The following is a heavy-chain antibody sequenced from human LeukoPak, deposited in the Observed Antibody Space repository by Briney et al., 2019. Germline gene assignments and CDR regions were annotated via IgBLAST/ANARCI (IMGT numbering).Heavy chain of an antibody. Sequence: PGGSLRLSCAASGFTFSSYGMHWVRQAPGKGLEWVAFIRYDGSNEYYADSVKGRFTVSRDNSKGTLYVQMNSLRAEDTAVYYCAKDLRGSSWYLPDSWSQGTLVTVSS. D-gene: IGHD6-13*01. CDR1: GFTFSSYG. CDR3: AKDLRGSSWYLPDS. V-gene: IGHV3-30*02. CDR2: IRYDGSNE. J-gene: IGHJ4*02.